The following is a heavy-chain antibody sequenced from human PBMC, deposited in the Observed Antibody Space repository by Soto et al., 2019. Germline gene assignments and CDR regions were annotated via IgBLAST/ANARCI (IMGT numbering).Heavy chain of an antibody. V-gene: IGHV6-1*01. CDR2: TYYRSKWYY. J-gene: IGHJ6*02. CDR3: ATFMDYDYAMDV. Sequence: SQTLSLTFAISGDSVASYTVAWNWISLSPSRGLEWLGRTYYRSKWYYDFAVSVKSRISITPDTSKNQFSLHLNSVTPEDTAVYYCATFMDYDYAMDVWGQGTTVTVSS. CDR1: GDSVASYTVA.